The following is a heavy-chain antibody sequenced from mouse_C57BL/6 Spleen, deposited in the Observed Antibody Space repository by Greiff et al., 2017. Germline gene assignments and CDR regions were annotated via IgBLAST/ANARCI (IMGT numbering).Heavy chain of an antibody. CDR1: GYTFTDYY. J-gene: IGHJ3*01. CDR3: ARGGDYDYDERAWFAY. Sequence: VQLQQSGPELVKPGASVKISCKASGYTFTDYYMNWVKQSHGKSLEWIGDINPNNGGTSYNQKFKGKATLTVDKSSSTAYMELRSLTSEDSAVYYCARGGDYDYDERAWFAYWGQGTLVTVSA. CDR2: INPNNGGT. V-gene: IGHV1-26*01. D-gene: IGHD2-4*01.